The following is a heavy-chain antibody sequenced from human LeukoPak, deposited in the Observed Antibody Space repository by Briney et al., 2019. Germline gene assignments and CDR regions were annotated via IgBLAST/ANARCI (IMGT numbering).Heavy chain of an antibody. J-gene: IGHJ3*02. CDR2: ISYDGSDK. CDR3: AKSRGVDYDILTGSFYAFDI. CDR1: GFTFSDYG. D-gene: IGHD3-9*01. Sequence: GGSLRLSCAASGFTFSDYGMHWVRQAPGKGLEWVAVISYDGSDKYYIDSEKGRFTISRDKSKNTMYLQMNSLRAEDTAVYYCAKSRGVDYDILTGSFYAFDIWGQGTMVTVSS. V-gene: IGHV3-30*18.